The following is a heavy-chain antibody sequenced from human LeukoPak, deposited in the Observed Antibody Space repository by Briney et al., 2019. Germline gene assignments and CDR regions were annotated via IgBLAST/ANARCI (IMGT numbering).Heavy chain of an antibody. CDR3: ARDHRGYCSSTSCYTYWFDP. V-gene: IGHV3-11*04. CDR1: GFTFSDYY. CDR2: ISSSGSTI. Sequence: GGSLRLSCAASGFTFSDYYMSWIRQAPGKGLEWVSYISSSGSTIYYADSVKGRFTISRDNAKNSLYLQMYSLSAEDTAVYYCARDHRGYCSSTSCYTYWFDPWGQGTLVTVSS. D-gene: IGHD2-2*02. J-gene: IGHJ5*02.